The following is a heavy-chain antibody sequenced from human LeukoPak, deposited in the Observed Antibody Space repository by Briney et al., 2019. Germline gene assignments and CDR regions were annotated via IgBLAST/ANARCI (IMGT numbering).Heavy chain of an antibody. Sequence: PGGSLRLSCAASGFTFSSYAMSWVRQAPGKGLEWVANIKQDGSEKYYVDSVKGRFTISRDNAKNSLYLQMNSLRAEDTAVYYCARVDGNFDYWGQGTLVTVSS. CDR3: ARVDGNFDY. CDR2: IKQDGSEK. V-gene: IGHV3-7*01. D-gene: IGHD4-17*01. J-gene: IGHJ4*02. CDR1: GFTFSSYA.